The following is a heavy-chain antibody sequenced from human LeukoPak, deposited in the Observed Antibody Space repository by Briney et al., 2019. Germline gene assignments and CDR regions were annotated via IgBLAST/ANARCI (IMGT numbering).Heavy chain of an antibody. V-gene: IGHV3-30-3*01. D-gene: IGHD6-19*01. CDR1: GFNFSGYA. Sequence: GGSLRLSCAASGFNFSGYAMHWVRQALGKGLEWVAVISSDGSNKYYADSVKGRFTISRDNSKNTLYLQMNSLRAEDTAVYYCARLVAGAGITYWGQGTLVTVSS. CDR2: ISSDGSNK. J-gene: IGHJ4*02. CDR3: ARLVAGAGITY.